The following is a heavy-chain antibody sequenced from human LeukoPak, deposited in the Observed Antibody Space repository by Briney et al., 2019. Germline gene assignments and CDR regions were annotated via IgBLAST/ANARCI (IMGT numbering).Heavy chain of an antibody. J-gene: IGHJ4*02. CDR2: IIPIFGTA. Sequence: ASVKVSCKASGGTFSSYAISWVRQAPGQGLEWMGGIIPIFGTANYAQKFQGRVTITADESTSTAYMELSSLRSEDTAVCYCARVVGLLTKYYFDYWGQGTLVTVSA. CDR1: GGTFSSYA. CDR3: ARVVGLLTKYYFDY. D-gene: IGHD3-22*01. V-gene: IGHV1-69*13.